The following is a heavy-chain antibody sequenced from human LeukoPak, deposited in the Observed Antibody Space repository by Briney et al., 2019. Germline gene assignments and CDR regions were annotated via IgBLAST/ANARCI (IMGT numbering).Heavy chain of an antibody. Sequence: GGSLRLSCAASGFTFSSYGMHWVRQAPGKGLERVAVISYDGSNKYYAGSVKGRFTISRDNSKSTLYLQMNSLRAEDTAVYYCAKSPSYYDFWSGYATWGQGTLVTVSS. V-gene: IGHV3-30*18. CDR2: ISYDGSNK. CDR3: AKSPSYYDFWSGYAT. J-gene: IGHJ5*02. CDR1: GFTFSSYG. D-gene: IGHD3-3*01.